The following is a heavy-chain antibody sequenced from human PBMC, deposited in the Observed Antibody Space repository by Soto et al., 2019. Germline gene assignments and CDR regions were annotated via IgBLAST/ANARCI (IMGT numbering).Heavy chain of an antibody. CDR2: IDSDGSST. J-gene: IGHJ6*02. CDR1: GFTFGSYW. V-gene: IGHV3-74*01. Sequence: XGSLGLSCAASGFTFGSYWMNGVRQAPGKGLVWVSRIDSDGSSTTYADSVKGRFTTSRDNAKNTLYLQMSSLRVEDTAVYYCARGRPYGMDVWGQGTTVTVSS. CDR3: ARGRPYGMDV.